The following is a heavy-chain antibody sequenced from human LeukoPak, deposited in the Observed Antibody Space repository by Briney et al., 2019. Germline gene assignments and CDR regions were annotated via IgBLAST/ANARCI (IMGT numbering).Heavy chain of an antibody. CDR3: VIDRGYSNFDY. CDR2: ISYDGSNK. V-gene: IGHV3-30*03. Sequence: PGGSLRLSCAASGFTFSSYGMHWVRQAPGKGLEWVAVISYDGSNKYYADSVKRRFTISRDNSKNTLYLQMNSLRAEDTAVYYCVIDRGYSNFDYWGQGTLVTVSS. CDR1: GFTFSSYG. J-gene: IGHJ4*02. D-gene: IGHD4-11*01.